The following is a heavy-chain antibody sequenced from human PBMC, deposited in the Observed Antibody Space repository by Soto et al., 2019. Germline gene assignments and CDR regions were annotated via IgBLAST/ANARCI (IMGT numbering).Heavy chain of an antibody. CDR1: GGSISSGDYY. CDR3: ARGITPGADWGGDYFDY. V-gene: IGHV4-30-4*01. J-gene: IGHJ4*02. CDR2: IYYSGST. Sequence: QVQLQESGPGLVKPSQTLSLTCTVSGGSISSGDYYWSWIRQPPGKGLEWIGYIYYSGSTYYNPSPQSRVTISVDTSKNQFSLNLSSVTAADTAVYYCARGITPGADWGGDYFDYWGQGTLVTVSS. D-gene: IGHD3-16*01.